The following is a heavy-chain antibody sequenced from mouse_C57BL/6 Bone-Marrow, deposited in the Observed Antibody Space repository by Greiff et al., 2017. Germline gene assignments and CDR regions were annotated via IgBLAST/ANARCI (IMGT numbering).Heavy chain of an antibody. V-gene: IGHV5-4*01. CDR2: ISDGGSYT. D-gene: IGHD4-1*01. J-gene: IGHJ3*01. CDR1: GFTFSSYA. CDR3: ARENGDFAY. Sequence: EVQLVESGGGLVKPGGSLKLSCAASGFTFSSYAMSWVRQTPEKRLEWVATISDGGSYTYYPDNVKGRFTISRDKAKNNRYLQMSHMKSEDTAMYYCARENGDFAYRGQGTLVTVSA.